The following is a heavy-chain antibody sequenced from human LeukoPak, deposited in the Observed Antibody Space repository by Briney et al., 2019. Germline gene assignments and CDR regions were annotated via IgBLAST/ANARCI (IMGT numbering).Heavy chain of an antibody. J-gene: IGHJ3*02. D-gene: IGHD4-11*01. CDR3: ARDPSVTVTNAFDI. V-gene: IGHV3-7*01. Sequence: PGGSLRLSCAASGFTFSSYWMSWVRQAPGKGLEWVANIKQDGSEKYNVDSVKGRFTISRDNAKNSLYLQMNSLRAEDTAVYYCARDPSVTVTNAFDIWGQGTMVTVSS. CDR2: IKQDGSEK. CDR1: GFTFSSYW.